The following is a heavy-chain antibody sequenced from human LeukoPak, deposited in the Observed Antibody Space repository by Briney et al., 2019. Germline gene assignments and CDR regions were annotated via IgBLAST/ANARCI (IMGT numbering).Heavy chain of an antibody. Sequence: ASVKVSCKASGDTFTDYYLHWVRQAPGHGLEWMGWINPKTGVTKYAQNFQGRVTMTRDTSISTAYMEVSGLRSDDTAVFYCARDLAMYSPDLDYWGQGTLVTVSS. CDR2: INPKTGVT. V-gene: IGHV1-2*02. CDR1: GDTFTDYY. J-gene: IGHJ4*02. D-gene: IGHD1-26*01. CDR3: ARDLAMYSPDLDY.